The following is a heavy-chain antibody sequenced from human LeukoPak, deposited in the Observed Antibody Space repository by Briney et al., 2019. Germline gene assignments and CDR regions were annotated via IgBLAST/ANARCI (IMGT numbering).Heavy chain of an antibody. J-gene: IGHJ3*02. CDR1: GGSISSGSYY. CDR2: IYTSGST. Sequence: SRTLSLTCTVSGGSISSGSYYWSWIRQPAGKGLEWIGRIYTSGSTNYNPSLKSRVTISVDTSKNQFSLKLSSVTAADTAVYYCARDRTGYYDSSGYPLDAFDIWGQGTMVTVSS. CDR3: ARDRTGYYDSSGYPLDAFDI. D-gene: IGHD3-22*01. V-gene: IGHV4-61*02.